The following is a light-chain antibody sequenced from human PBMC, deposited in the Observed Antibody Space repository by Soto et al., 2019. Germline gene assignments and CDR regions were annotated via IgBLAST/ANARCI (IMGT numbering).Light chain of an antibody. Sequence: EIVMTQSPATLSVSPGERATLSCRASQSVSSNLAWYQQKPGQAPRLLIYGASTRATGIPARFSGSGSGTEFTRTISSLQSEEFAGEDGQQYNNWPPWTFGQGTKVEIK. CDR3: QQYNNWPPWT. CDR2: GAS. CDR1: QSVSSN. J-gene: IGKJ1*01. V-gene: IGKV3-15*01.